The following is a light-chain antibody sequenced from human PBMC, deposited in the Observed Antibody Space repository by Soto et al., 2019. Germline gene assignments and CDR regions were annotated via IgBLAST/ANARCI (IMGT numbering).Light chain of an antibody. CDR1: QSISSW. V-gene: IGKV1-5*03. CDR3: QQYNRYSPEFT. J-gene: IGKJ2*01. CDR2: MAS. Sequence: DIQMTQSPSTLSASGGDRVTITCRASQSISSWVAWYQHKPGKAPKLLLYMASSLESGVPSRFSGSGSGTELTLTISSLQPDDFATYYCQQYNRYSPEFTFGQGTQLEIK.